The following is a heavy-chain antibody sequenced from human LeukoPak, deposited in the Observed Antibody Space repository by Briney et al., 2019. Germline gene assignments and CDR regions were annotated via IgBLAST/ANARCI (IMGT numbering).Heavy chain of an antibody. J-gene: IGHJ4*02. CDR1: GGSISSYY. D-gene: IGHD3-10*01. V-gene: IGHV4-59*08. CDR2: IYYGGST. CDR3: ARQQYASGNSYYLDY. Sequence: SETLSLTCTVSGGSISSYYWSWIRQPPGKGLEYIGYIYYGGSTNYNPSLKSRVTISLETSKNQFSLKLSSVTAADTAVYYCARQQYASGNSYYLDYWGQGTLVTVSS.